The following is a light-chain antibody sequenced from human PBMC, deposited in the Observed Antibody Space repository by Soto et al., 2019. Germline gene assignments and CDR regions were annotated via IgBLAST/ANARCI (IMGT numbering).Light chain of an antibody. V-gene: IGKV3-15*01. CDR1: QSVGST. Sequence: IVITQSPATLSVSPGERSTLSCRASQSVGSTLAWYQQKPGQAPRLLIYGVSTRATGIPARFSGSGSGTEFTLTVSSLEPEDFALYYCQQRSNRITFGQGTRLEIK. J-gene: IGKJ5*01. CDR2: GVS. CDR3: QQRSNRIT.